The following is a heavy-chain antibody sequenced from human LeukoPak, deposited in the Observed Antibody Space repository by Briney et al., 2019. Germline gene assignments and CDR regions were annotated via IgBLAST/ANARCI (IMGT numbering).Heavy chain of an antibody. Sequence: SETLSFTCTVPGGSIIGYYWSWIRQPPGKGLEWIGYIYYSGSTYYNPSLKSRVTISVDTSKNQFSLKLSPVTAADTAVYYCARDFSVVVVPGRDYYYYGMDVWGQGTTVTVSS. CDR2: IYYSGST. CDR3: ARDFSVVVVPGRDYYYYGMDV. CDR1: GGSIIGYY. D-gene: IGHD3-22*01. J-gene: IGHJ6*02. V-gene: IGHV4-30-4*01.